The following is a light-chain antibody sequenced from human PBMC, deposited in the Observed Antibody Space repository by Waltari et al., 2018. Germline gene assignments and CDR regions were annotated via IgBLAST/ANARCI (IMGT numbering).Light chain of an antibody. CDR3: QVWDDTTNSGV. J-gene: IGLJ3*02. Sequence: YVVTQPPSLSVAPGKTATLTCGGQNIESKSVNWYQQKPGQAPVLVIFYDSDRPSGIPERCSGSNSGNTTTLTITWVEAGDEADYHCQVWDDTTNSGVFGGGTRLTVL. CDR2: YDS. V-gene: IGLV3-21*01. CDR1: NIESKS.